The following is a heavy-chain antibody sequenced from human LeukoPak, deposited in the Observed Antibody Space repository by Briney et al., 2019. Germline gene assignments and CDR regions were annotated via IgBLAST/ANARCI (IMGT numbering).Heavy chain of an antibody. Sequence: PGGSLRLSCAASGFTFSSYAMSWVRQAPGKGLEWVSAISGSGGSTYYADSVKGRFTISRDNSKNTLYLQMNSLRAEDTAVNYCAKASSFWGATLYYFDYWGQGTLVTVSS. V-gene: IGHV3-23*01. CDR3: AKASSFWGATLYYFDY. D-gene: IGHD3-16*01. CDR2: ISGSGGST. CDR1: GFTFSSYA. J-gene: IGHJ4*02.